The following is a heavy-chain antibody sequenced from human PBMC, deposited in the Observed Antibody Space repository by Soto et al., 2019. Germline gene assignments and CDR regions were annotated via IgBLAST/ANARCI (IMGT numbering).Heavy chain of an antibody. CDR1: GYSFTSYW. Sequence: GESLKISCKGSGYSFTSYWIGGVRQMPGKVLEVIGIIYPGDSDIRYSPSFEGHVTMSADRSSSTAYLQWSSLKASDTAMYYCAKHTTYRFYGMDVWGQGTTVTVSS. CDR2: IYPGDSDI. V-gene: IGHV5-51*01. J-gene: IGHJ6*02. D-gene: IGHD1-1*01. CDR3: AKHTTYRFYGMDV.